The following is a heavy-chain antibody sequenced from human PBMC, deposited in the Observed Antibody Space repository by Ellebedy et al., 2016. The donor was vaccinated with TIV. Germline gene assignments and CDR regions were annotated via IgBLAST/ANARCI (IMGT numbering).Heavy chain of an antibody. Sequence: AASVKVSCKASGYTFTSYYMHWVRQAPGQGLEWMGWISAYNGNTNYAQKLQGRVTMTTDTSTSTAYMELRSLRSDDTAVYYCARDNEWELPGDYWGQGTLVTVSS. D-gene: IGHD1-26*01. CDR2: ISAYNGNT. J-gene: IGHJ4*02. CDR3: ARDNEWELPGDY. V-gene: IGHV1-18*04. CDR1: GYTFTSYY.